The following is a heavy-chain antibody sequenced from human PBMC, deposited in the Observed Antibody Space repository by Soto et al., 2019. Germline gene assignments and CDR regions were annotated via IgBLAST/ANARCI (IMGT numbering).Heavy chain of an antibody. V-gene: IGHV4-59*01. Sequence: PSETLSLTCTVFGDSISGNYWTWMRQPPGKGLEWIAYIHSSGTTKYNPSLKSRVTISLDTSKNQFALDLSSVTAADTAVYYCAKLQPHGYSDHWGLGTLVTVSS. CDR3: AKLQPHGYSDH. D-gene: IGHD5-12*01. J-gene: IGHJ5*02. CDR1: GDSISGNY. CDR2: IHSSGTT.